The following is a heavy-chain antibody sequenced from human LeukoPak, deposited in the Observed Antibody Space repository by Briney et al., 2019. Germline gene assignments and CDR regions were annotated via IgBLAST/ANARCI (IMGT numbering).Heavy chain of an antibody. Sequence: SETLSLTCTVSGASISSDYWSWIRQPAGKGLEWIVRAYPTGSTNFSPSLKNRVTMSIDTSKNQFSLNLSSVTAADTAVYYCARLGGTNWYNWFDPWGQGTLVTVSS. J-gene: IGHJ5*02. CDR3: ARLGGTNWYNWFDP. CDR1: GASISSDY. CDR2: AYPTGST. D-gene: IGHD1-1*01. V-gene: IGHV4-4*07.